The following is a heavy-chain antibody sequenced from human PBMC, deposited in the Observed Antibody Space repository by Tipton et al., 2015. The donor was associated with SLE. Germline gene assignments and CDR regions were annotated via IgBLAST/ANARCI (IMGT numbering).Heavy chain of an antibody. V-gene: IGHV4-39*01. CDR1: GGSVSSSLYY. CDR3: ERHCSGAGCTHRSVFYGMDV. J-gene: IGHJ6*02. CDR2: VYYSGSSGST. Sequence: TLSLTCTVSGGSVSSSLYYWGWIRQPPGKGLEWIGGVYYSGSSGSTNYNPSLKSRVIISVDTSQNKISLTLSSVTAADTAVYFCERHCSGAGCTHRSVFYGMDVWGQGTTVTVSS. D-gene: IGHD2-15*01.